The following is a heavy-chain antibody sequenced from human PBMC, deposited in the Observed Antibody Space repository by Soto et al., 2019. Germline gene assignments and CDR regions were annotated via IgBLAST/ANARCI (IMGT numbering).Heavy chain of an antibody. J-gene: IGHJ5*02. Sequence: QVQLQQWGSGLLKPSETLSLTCAIYGGSFSDYYWHWIRQSPGKGLEWIGEIHLSGRVNFTPSLKSRISLSMDTSRNQFFLTLRSVTAADTAVYFCARTPTRGASAWLDPWGRGHLVTVSS. CDR3: ARTPTRGASAWLDP. D-gene: IGHD1-26*01. CDR2: IHLSGRV. V-gene: IGHV4-34*01. CDR1: GGSFSDYY.